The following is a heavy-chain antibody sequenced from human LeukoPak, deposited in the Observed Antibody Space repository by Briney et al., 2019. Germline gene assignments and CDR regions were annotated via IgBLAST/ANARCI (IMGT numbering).Heavy chain of an antibody. CDR1: GGSFRGYY. V-gene: IGHV4-34*01. CDR2: INHSGST. Sequence: SETLSLTCAVYGGSFRGYYWSWIRQPPGKGLEWIGEINHSGSTNYNPSLKSRVTISVDTSKNQFSLKLSSVTAADTAVYYCAGYCSSTSCQPLNWFDPWGQGTLVTVSS. CDR3: AGYCSSTSCQPLNWFDP. D-gene: IGHD2-2*01. J-gene: IGHJ5*02.